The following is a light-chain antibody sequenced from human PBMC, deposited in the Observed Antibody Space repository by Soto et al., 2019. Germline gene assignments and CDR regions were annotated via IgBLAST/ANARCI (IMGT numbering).Light chain of an antibody. Sequence: DIQMTQSPPSLSASVGDRVTITCRASQGIRNFVAWYQQKPGKAPKLLIYAASTLQSGVPSRFSGSGSGTDFTLTINSLQPDDVATYSFQKYSSVPVFGPGTKVEIK. CDR3: QKYSSVPV. CDR1: QGIRNF. V-gene: IGKV1-27*01. CDR2: AAS. J-gene: IGKJ3*01.